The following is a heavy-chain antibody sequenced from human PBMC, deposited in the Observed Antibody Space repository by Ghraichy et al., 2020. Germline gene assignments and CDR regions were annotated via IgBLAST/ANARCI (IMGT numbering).Heavy chain of an antibody. Sequence: SQTLSLTCTVSGGSISSYYWFWIRQPPGKGLEWIGYIYYSGSTNYNPSVKSRVTISVGTSKNEFSLKLSSVTAADTGVYYCARLSGGWALDYWGQGTLVTVSS. CDR2: IYYSGST. D-gene: IGHD6-19*01. V-gene: IGHV4-59*01. CDR3: ARLSGGWALDY. CDR1: GGSISSYY. J-gene: IGHJ4*02.